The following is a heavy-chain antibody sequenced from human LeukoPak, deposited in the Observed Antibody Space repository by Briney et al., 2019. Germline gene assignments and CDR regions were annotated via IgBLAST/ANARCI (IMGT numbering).Heavy chain of an antibody. J-gene: IGHJ4*02. D-gene: IGHD7-27*01. CDR2: ISYDGSNK. Sequence: PGRSLRLSCAASGFTFSSYAMHWVRQAPGKGLEWVAVISYDGSNKYYADSVKGRFTISRDNSKNTLYLQMNSLRAEDTAVYYCAKCLLLTGGAVDYWGQGTLVTVSS. CDR3: AKCLLLTGGAVDY. CDR1: GFTFSSYA. V-gene: IGHV3-30-3*02.